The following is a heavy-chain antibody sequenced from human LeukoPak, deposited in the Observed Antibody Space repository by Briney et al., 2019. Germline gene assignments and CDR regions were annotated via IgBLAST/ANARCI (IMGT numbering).Heavy chain of an antibody. CDR1: RFTFSSYA. Sequence: GGSLRLSCAASRFTFSSYAMHWVRQAPGKGLEWVAVISYDGSNKYYADSVKGRFTISRDNSKNTLYLQMNSLRAEDTAVYYCARGEYSSSAANIDYWGQGTLVTVSS. V-gene: IGHV3-30*04. J-gene: IGHJ4*02. D-gene: IGHD6-6*01. CDR3: ARGEYSSSAANIDY. CDR2: ISYDGSNK.